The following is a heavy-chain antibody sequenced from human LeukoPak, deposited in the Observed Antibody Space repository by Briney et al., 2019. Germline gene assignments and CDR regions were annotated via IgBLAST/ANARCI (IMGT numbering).Heavy chain of an antibody. J-gene: IGHJ6*02. CDR2: IYYSGST. CDR1: GGSISSYY. CDR3: ASSSSSSSSYYYYGMDV. V-gene: IGHV4-59*08. D-gene: IGHD6-6*01. Sequence: SETLSLTCTVSGGSISSYYWSWIRQPPGKGLEWIGYIYYSGSTNYNPSLKSRVTISVDTSKNQFSLKLSSVTAADTAVYYCASSSSSSSSYYYYGMDVWGQGTTVTVSS.